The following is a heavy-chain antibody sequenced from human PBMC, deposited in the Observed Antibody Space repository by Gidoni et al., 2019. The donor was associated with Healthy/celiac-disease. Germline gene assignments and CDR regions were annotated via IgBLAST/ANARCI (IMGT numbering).Heavy chain of an antibody. CDR2: INNDASST. CDR3: TTGIAVADNY. J-gene: IGHJ4*02. Sequence: EVQLVESGGGLVQPGGSLRLSCAASGFTFSSYWMHWVRQAPGKGLVWVSRINNDASSTIYADSGKGRFTISRDNAKNTLYLQMNSLRAEDTAVYYCTTGIAVADNYWGQGTLVTVSS. D-gene: IGHD6-19*01. CDR1: GFTFSSYW. V-gene: IGHV3-74*01.